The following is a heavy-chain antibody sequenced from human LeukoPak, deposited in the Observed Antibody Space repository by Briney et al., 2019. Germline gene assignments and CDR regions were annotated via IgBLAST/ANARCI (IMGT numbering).Heavy chain of an antibody. Sequence: SETLSLNCAVYGGSFSGYYWSWIRQPPGKGLEWIGEINHSGSTNYNPSLKSRVTISVDTSKNQFSLKLSSVTAADTAVYYRARGGWYSSSWSAEYFQHWGQGTLVTVSS. CDR2: INHSGST. CDR3: ARGGWYSSSWSAEYFQH. V-gene: IGHV4-34*01. D-gene: IGHD6-13*01. CDR1: GGSFSGYY. J-gene: IGHJ1*01.